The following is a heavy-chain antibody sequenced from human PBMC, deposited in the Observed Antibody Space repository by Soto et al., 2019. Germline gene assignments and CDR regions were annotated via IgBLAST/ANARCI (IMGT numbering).Heavy chain of an antibody. CDR1: GGSISSYY. CDR3: ARLQGYCITTGCYGHYAMDV. V-gene: IGHV4-59*12. Sequence: SETLSLTCTVSGGSISSYYWSWIRQPPGKGLEWIGYIFYSGSTNYNPSLKSRVTISVDTSKNQFSLKLSSVTAADTAVYYCARLQGYCITTGCYGHYAMDVWGQGTTVTVSS. J-gene: IGHJ6*02. D-gene: IGHD2-2*01. CDR2: IFYSGST.